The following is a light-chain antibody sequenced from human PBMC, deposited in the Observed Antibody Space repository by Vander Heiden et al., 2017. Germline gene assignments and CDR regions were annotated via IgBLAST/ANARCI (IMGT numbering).Light chain of an antibody. Sequence: DIVLTQSPGTLSLSPGERATLSCRASQSISSTYLAWYQQKPGQAPRLPVYGASNRATGIPDRFGGSGSGTDFTFTISRLEPEDFAVYYCQQYGSSPWTFGQGTKVEIK. J-gene: IGKJ1*01. CDR1: QSISSTY. CDR2: GAS. CDR3: QQYGSSPWT. V-gene: IGKV3-20*01.